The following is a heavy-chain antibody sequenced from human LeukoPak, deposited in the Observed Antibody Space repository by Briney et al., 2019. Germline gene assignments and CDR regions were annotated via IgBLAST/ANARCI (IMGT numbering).Heavy chain of an antibody. CDR3: ARGLGHLAPGGY. Sequence: SETLSLTCAVYGGSFSGYYWSWIRQAPGKGLEWIGEINHSGSTNFNPSLKSRVTISVDTSKNQFSLKLISVTAADTAVYYCARGLGHLAPGGYWGQGTLVTVSS. D-gene: IGHD3-10*01. CDR2: INHSGST. CDR1: GGSFSGYY. J-gene: IGHJ4*02. V-gene: IGHV4-34*01.